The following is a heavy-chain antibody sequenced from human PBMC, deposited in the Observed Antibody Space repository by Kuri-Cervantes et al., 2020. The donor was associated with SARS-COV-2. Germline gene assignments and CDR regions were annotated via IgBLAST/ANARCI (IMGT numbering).Heavy chain of an antibody. D-gene: IGHD3-10*01. J-gene: IGHJ6*03. Sequence: ESLKISCTVSGGSISSQSYYWGWIRQPPGKGLEWIGSIYHSGSTYYNPSLKSRVTISVDTSKNQFSLKLSSVTAADTAVYYCARITMVRGVIYMDVWGKGTTVTVSS. CDR1: GGSISSQSYY. V-gene: IGHV4-39*07. CDR2: IYHSGST. CDR3: ARITMVRGVIYMDV.